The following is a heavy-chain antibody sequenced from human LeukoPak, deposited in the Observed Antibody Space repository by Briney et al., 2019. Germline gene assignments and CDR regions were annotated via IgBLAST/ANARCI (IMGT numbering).Heavy chain of an antibody. CDR3: ATARDVLTTISVGGFDY. V-gene: IGHV1-2*02. Sequence: ASVKVSCKTSGYTFTGFYMHWVRQAPGQGLEWMGGINPYSGGTNYAQNFQGRVTMTRDTSITTAYMELSRLRSDDTAVYYCATARDVLTTISVGGFDYWGQGTLVTVSS. J-gene: IGHJ4*02. CDR1: GYTFTGFY. CDR2: INPYSGGT. D-gene: IGHD3-3*01.